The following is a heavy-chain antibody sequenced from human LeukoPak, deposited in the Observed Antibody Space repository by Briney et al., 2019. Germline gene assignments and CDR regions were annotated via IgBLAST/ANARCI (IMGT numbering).Heavy chain of an antibody. CDR3: ARGDFCSKSNCYLRPMDV. D-gene: IGHD3-3*01. V-gene: IGHV4-59*01. CDR1: GSSISDYY. Sequence: SETLSLTCTVSGSSISDYYWNWIRQPPGKGLEWIGYIYYSGSTTYNPSLKSRVTMSVDTAKNQFSLKLRSVTAADTAVYYCARGDFCSKSNCYLRPMDVWGKGTTVTVSS. J-gene: IGHJ6*03. CDR2: IYYSGST.